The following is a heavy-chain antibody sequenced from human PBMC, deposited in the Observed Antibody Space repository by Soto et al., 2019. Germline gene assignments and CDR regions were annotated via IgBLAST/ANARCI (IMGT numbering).Heavy chain of an antibody. Sequence: QVTLKESGPVLVKPTETLTLTCTVSGFSLSNARMGVSWIRQPPGKALEWLAHIFSNDETAYSTSLKTRLTISKDTSISQVVLTMGNMDPVDTATYYCARTVARMNLDYWGQGTLVTVSS. D-gene: IGHD2-21*01. CDR2: IFSNDET. V-gene: IGHV2-26*01. J-gene: IGHJ4*02. CDR1: GFSLSNARMG. CDR3: ARTVARMNLDY.